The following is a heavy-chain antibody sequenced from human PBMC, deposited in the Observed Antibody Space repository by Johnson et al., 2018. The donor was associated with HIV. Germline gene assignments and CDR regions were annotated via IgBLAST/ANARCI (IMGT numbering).Heavy chain of an antibody. Sequence: VQLVESGGGLIQPGGSLRLSCAASGFTVSSNYMTWVRQAPGKGLEWVSVIFSGGTIYYADSVKGRFTISRDNAKNSLYLQMNSLRAEDTAVYYCARGLRLDDAFDIWGQGTMVTVSS. V-gene: IGHV3-53*01. D-gene: IGHD4-11*01. CDR1: GFTVSSNY. CDR3: ARGLRLDDAFDI. CDR2: IFSGGTI. J-gene: IGHJ3*02.